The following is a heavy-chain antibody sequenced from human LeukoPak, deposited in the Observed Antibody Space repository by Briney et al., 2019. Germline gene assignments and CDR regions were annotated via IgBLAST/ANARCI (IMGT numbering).Heavy chain of an antibody. CDR1: GFTFSSYG. V-gene: IGHV3-21*01. CDR3: ASWKVVVSNGGSDI. Sequence: PGGSLRLSCAASGFTFSSYGMSWVRQAPGKGLEWVSSISSSGGNTYYADSVKGRFTISRDNAKNSLSLQMDSLRAEDTAVYYCASWKVVVSNGGSDIWGQGTMVTVSS. J-gene: IGHJ3*02. D-gene: IGHD3-22*01. CDR2: ISSSGGNT.